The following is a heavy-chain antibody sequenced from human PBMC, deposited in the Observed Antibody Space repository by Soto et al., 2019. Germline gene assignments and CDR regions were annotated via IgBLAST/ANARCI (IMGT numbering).Heavy chain of an antibody. J-gene: IGHJ6*02. CDR1: GGTFSSYA. CDR3: ARGLILGYCSSTSCRYYGMDV. CDR2: IIPIFGTA. D-gene: IGHD2-2*01. V-gene: IGHV1-69*06. Sequence: ASVKVSCKASGGTFSSYAISWVRRAPGQGLEWMGGIIPIFGTANYAQKFQGRVTITADKSTSTAYMELSSLRSEDTAVYYCARGLILGYCSSTSCRYYGMDVWGQGTTVTVSS.